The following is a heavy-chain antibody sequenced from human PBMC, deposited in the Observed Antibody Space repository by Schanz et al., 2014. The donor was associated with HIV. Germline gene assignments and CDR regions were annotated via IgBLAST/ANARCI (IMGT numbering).Heavy chain of an antibody. CDR2: ITESGGRT. CDR1: GSTFSSYW. CDR3: AKPEYDSSGNSQSHFDY. J-gene: IGHJ4*02. Sequence: EVQLVESGGGLVQPGGSLRLSCAASGSTFSSYWMHWVRQAPGKGLVWVSSITESGGRTYYADSVNGRFTISRDNSKNTLYLQMTTLRTEDTAVYYCAKPEYDSSGNSQSHFDYWGRGTLVTVSS. D-gene: IGHD3-22*01. V-gene: IGHV3-23*04.